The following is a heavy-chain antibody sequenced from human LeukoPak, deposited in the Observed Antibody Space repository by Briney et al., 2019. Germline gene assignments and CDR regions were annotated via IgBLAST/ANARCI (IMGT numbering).Heavy chain of an antibody. CDR3: AKGAEEGVVITSVYYYYMDV. Sequence: PGGSLRLSCAASGFTFSSYSINWVRQAPGKGLEWVSSISSSSSYIYYADSVKGRFTISRDNSKNTLYLQMNSLRVEDTALYYCAKGAEEGVVITSVYYYYMDVWGKGTTVTISS. CDR2: ISSSSSYI. CDR1: GFTFSSYS. J-gene: IGHJ6*03. D-gene: IGHD3-22*01. V-gene: IGHV3-21*04.